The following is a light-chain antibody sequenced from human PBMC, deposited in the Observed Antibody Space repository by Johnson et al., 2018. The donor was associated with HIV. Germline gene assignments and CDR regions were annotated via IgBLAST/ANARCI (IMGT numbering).Light chain of an antibody. CDR1: SSNIGNNY. CDR2: ENN. J-gene: IGLJ1*01. CDR3: GTWESRPIANV. V-gene: IGLV1-51*02. Sequence: QSVLTQPPSVSAAPGQKVTISCSGSSSNIGNNYVSWYQQLPGTAPKLLIYENNKRPSGIPDRFSGSKSGTSATLGITGLQTGDEVYYYCGTWESRPIANVFGTWTTVTV.